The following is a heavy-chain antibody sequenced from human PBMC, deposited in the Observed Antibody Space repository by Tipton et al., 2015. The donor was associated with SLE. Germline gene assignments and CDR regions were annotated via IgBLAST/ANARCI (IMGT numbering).Heavy chain of an antibody. Sequence: SLRLSCVASGFSFGGYWMSWVRQAPGRGLEWVANIKQDGSDRSFADSVRGRLSISRDNAKNSLYLQMNSLRAEDTALYFCARARGILGGSGWYFELRGRGTLVTVSS. J-gene: IGHJ2*01. CDR1: GFSFGGYW. CDR3: ARARGILGGSGWYFEL. D-gene: IGHD2-15*01. CDR2: IKQDGSDR. V-gene: IGHV3-7*01.